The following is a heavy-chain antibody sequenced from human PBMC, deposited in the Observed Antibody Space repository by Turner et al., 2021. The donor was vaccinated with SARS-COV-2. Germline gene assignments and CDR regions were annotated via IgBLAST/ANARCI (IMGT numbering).Heavy chain of an antibody. D-gene: IGHD3-22*01. J-gene: IGHJ4*02. CDR1: GFTFSSYG. V-gene: IGHV3-30*18. CDR2: ISYDGSNK. CDR3: AKFPAYYYDSSGYYDGDY. Sequence: QVQLVESGGGVVQPGRSLRRSCAASGFTFSSYGMHWFRQAPGKGLEWVAVISYDGSNKYYADSVKGRFTISRDNSKNTLYLQMNSLRAEDTAVYYCAKFPAYYYDSSGYYDGDYWGQGTLVTVSS.